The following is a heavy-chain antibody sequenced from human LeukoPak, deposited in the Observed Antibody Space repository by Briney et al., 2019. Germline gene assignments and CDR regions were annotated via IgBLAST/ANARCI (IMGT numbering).Heavy chain of an antibody. V-gene: IGHV3-48*01. CDR1: GFTFSTYS. J-gene: IGHJ4*02. CDR3: ARASYCSSITCYTGFDY. Sequence: GGSLRLSCAASGFTFSTYSMNWVRQAPGKGLEWVSYITSSSSTIYHADSVKGRFTISRDNAKNSLYLQVNSLRAEDTAVYYCARASYCSSITCYTGFDYWGQGTLVTVSS. D-gene: IGHD2-2*02. CDR2: ITSSSSTI.